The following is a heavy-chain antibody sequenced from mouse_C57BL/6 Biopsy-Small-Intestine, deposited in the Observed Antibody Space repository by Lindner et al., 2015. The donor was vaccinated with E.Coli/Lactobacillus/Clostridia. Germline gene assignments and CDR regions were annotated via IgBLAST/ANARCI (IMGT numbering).Heavy chain of an antibody. CDR1: GYAFSSSW. CDR3: AREGVWFAY. J-gene: IGHJ3*01. V-gene: IGHV1-82*01. CDR2: IYPGDGDT. Sequence: LQESGPELVKPGASVKISCKASGYAFSSSWMNWVKQRPGKGLEWIGRIYPGDGDTNYNGKFKGKATLTADKSSSTAYMQLSSLTSEDSAVYFCAREGVWFAYWGQGTLVTVSA.